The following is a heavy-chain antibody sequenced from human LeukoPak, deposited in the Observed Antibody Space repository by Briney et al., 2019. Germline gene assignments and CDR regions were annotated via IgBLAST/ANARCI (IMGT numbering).Heavy chain of an antibody. J-gene: IGHJ4*02. CDR3: ARDIKDCSSTSCYRLEAFDY. CDR1: GYTFTSYY. CDR2: INPSGGST. D-gene: IGHD2-2*01. Sequence: ASVKVSCKASGYTFTSYYMHWVRQAPGQGLEWMGIINPSGGSTSYAQKFQGRVTMTRDTSTSTVYMELSSLRSEDTAVYYCARDIKDCSSTSCYRLEAFDYWGQGPLVTVSS. V-gene: IGHV1-46*01.